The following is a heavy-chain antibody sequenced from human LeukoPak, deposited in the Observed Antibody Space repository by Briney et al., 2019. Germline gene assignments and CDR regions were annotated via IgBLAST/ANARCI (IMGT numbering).Heavy chain of an antibody. J-gene: IGHJ4*02. CDR3: LVTTRSRGFDY. Sequence: GGSLRLSCAASGFTFSSYWMSWVRQAPGKGLEWVANIRQDGSVQNYVDSVKGRFTISRDKPKNSVYLQMSGLRAEDTAVYYCLVTTRSRGFDYWGQGTLVTVSS. V-gene: IGHV3-7*01. CDR1: GFTFSSYW. CDR2: IRQDGSVQ. D-gene: IGHD1/OR15-1a*01.